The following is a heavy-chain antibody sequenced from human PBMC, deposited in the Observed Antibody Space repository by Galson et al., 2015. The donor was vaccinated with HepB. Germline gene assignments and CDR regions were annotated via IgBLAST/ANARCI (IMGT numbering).Heavy chain of an antibody. Sequence: SVKVSCKASGFTFTSSAVQWVRQARGQRLEWIGWIVVGSGNTNYAQKFQERVTITRDMSTSTAYMELSSLRSEDTAVYYCAAAAGTQHDAFDIWGQGTMVTVSS. CDR1: GFTFTSSA. CDR3: AAAAGTQHDAFDI. CDR2: IVVGSGNT. J-gene: IGHJ3*02. V-gene: IGHV1-58*01. D-gene: IGHD6-13*01.